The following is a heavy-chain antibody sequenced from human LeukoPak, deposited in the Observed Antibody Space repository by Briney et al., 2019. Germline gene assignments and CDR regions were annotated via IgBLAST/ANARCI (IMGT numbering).Heavy chain of an antibody. J-gene: IGHJ4*02. CDR3: ARGFSGSYHAPFY. CDR2: TYHGGSS. CDR1: GYSISSGYY. Sequence: SETLSLTCTVSGYSISSGYYWDWIRQPPGKGLEWIATTYHGGSSYYNPSLESRVTISVDTSKNQFSLKLSSVTAADTAVYYCARGFSGSYHAPFYWGQGTLVTVSS. V-gene: IGHV4-38-2*02. D-gene: IGHD1-26*01.